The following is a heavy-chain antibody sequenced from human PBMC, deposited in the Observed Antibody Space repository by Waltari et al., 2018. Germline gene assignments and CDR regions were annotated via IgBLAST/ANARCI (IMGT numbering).Heavy chain of an antibody. CDR2: IYHSGGT. CDR1: GYSMSSGYY. V-gene: IGHV4-38-2*01. J-gene: IGHJ5*02. Sequence: QVQLQESGPGLVKPEATLSHTCAVTGYSMSSGYYRGRIRQPPGKGLEWIGIIYHSGGTYYNPSLKSQVTISVDTSKNQFSLKLSSVTAADTAVYYCARRGTVTTVGPWFDPWGQGTLVTVSS. D-gene: IGHD4-4*01. CDR3: ARRGTVTTVGPWFDP.